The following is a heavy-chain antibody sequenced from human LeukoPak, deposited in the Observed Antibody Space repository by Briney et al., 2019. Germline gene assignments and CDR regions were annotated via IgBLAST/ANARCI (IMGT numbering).Heavy chain of an antibody. J-gene: IGHJ4*02. Sequence: PSETLSLTCTVSGGSISSGSYYWGWIRQPPGKGLEWIGRIYTSGRTNYSPSLNSRVTISMDTSKNQFSLKLRSVTAADAAVYYCARRGADYGGNSGIDYWGQGTLVTVSS. CDR2: IYTSGRT. CDR3: ARRGADYGGNSGIDY. D-gene: IGHD4-23*01. CDR1: GGSISSGSYY. V-gene: IGHV4-61*02.